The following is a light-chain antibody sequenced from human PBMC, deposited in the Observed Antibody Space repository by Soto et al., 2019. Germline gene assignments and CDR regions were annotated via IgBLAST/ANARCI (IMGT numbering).Light chain of an antibody. Sequence: EIVLTQSPVTLSLSPGERATLSCGASQSISSSHLVWYQQKPGLAPRLLIYDASNRATGIPDRFSGSGSGTDFTLTISRLEPEDFAVYYCQQYDTSPFTFGPGTQVDIK. CDR2: DAS. J-gene: IGKJ3*01. CDR3: QQYDTSPFT. V-gene: IGKV3D-20*01. CDR1: QSISSSH.